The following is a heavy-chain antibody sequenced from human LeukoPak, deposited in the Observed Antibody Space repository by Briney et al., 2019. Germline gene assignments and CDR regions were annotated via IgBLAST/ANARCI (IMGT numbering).Heavy chain of an antibody. Sequence: PPETLSLTCAVSGGSISSSNWWSWVRQSPGKGLEWIGEIYHSGTTNYNPSLKSRVTISVDKSKNQFSLKLSSVTAADTAVYYCAVKGAVSGSFDYWGQGTLVAVSS. CDR2: IYHSGTT. CDR1: GGSISSSNW. V-gene: IGHV4-4*03. CDR3: AVKGAVSGSFDY. J-gene: IGHJ4*02. D-gene: IGHD5-12*01.